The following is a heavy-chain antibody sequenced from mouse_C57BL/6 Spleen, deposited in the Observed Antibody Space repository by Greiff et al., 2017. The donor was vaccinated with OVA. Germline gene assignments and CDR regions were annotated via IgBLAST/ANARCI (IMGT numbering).Heavy chain of an antibody. D-gene: IGHD1-1*01. CDR2: IDPETGGT. Sequence: VQLQQSGAELVRPGASVTLSCKASGYTFTDYEMHWVKQTPVHGLEWIGAIDPETGGTAYNQKFKGMAILTADKSSSTAYMELRSLTSEDSAVYYCTGIDYYGSRIDYYAMDYWGQGTSVTVSS. V-gene: IGHV1-15*01. CDR3: TGIDYYGSRIDYYAMDY. CDR1: GYTFTDYE. J-gene: IGHJ4*01.